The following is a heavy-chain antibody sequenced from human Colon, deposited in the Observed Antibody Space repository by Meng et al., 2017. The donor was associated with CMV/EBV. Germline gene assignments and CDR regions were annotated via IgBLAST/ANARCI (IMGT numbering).Heavy chain of an antibody. CDR2: ISSSSSYI. CDR3: ARDSPITIFGVVNTDIYYYYGMDV. D-gene: IGHD3-3*01. V-gene: IGHV3-21*01. Sequence: GESLKISCAASGFTFSSYSMNWVRQAPGKGLEWVSSISSSSSYIYYADSVKGRFTISRDNAKNSLYLQMNSLRAEDTAVYYCARDSPITIFGVVNTDIYYYYGMDVWGQGTTVTVSS. J-gene: IGHJ6*02. CDR1: GFTFSSYS.